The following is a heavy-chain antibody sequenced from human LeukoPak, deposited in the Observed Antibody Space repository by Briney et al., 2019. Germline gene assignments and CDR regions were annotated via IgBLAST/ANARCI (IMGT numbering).Heavy chain of an antibody. D-gene: IGHD3-10*01. CDR2: IYSGGST. CDR1: GFTVSINY. J-gene: IGHJ6*02. CDR3: ARDHMVRGPYRYYYGMDV. Sequence: GGSLRLSCAASGFTVSINYMSWVRQAPGKGLEWVSVIYSGGSTYYADSVKGRFTISRDNSKNTLYLQMNSLRAEDTAVYYCARDHMVRGPYRYYYGMDVWGQGTTVTVSS. V-gene: IGHV3-66*01.